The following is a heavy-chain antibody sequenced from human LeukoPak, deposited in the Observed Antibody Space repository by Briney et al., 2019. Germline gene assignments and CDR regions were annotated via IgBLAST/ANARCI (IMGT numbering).Heavy chain of an antibody. J-gene: IGHJ1*01. D-gene: IGHD3-22*01. Sequence: GGSLRLPCAASGFTFSRYWMHWVRQAPGRGLVWVSRINGDGSSIRYADSVKGRFTNSRDNAKNTLYLQMNSLRAEDTAVYYCARDYDSSGYYSFQHWGQGTLVTVSS. CDR2: INGDGSSI. CDR3: ARDYDSSGYYSFQH. V-gene: IGHV3-74*01. CDR1: GFTFSRYW.